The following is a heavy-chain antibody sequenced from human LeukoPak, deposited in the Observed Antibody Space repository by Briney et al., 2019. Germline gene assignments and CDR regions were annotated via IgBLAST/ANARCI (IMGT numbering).Heavy chain of an antibody. CDR3: ARDRRYYGSGSYYWDAFDI. Sequence: SETLSLTCTVSGGSISRYYWSWIRQPAGKGLEWIGRIYTSGSTNYNPSLKSRVTMSVDTSKNQFSLKLSSVTAADTAVYYCARDRRYYGSGSYYWDAFDIWGQGTMVTVSS. J-gene: IGHJ3*02. V-gene: IGHV4-4*07. D-gene: IGHD3-10*01. CDR2: IYTSGST. CDR1: GGSISRYY.